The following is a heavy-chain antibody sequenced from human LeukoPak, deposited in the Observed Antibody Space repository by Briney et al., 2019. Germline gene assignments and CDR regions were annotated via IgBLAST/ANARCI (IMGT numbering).Heavy chain of an antibody. J-gene: IGHJ3*02. CDR1: GGSFSGYY. V-gene: IGHV4-34*01. CDR2: IYYSGST. D-gene: IGHD4-23*01. CDR3: ARDPTVVTPEAVDI. Sequence: KPSETLSLTCAVYGGSFSGYYWSWIRQPPGKGLEWIGSIYYSGSTYYNPSLKSRVTISVDTSKNQFSLKLRSVTAADTAVYYCARDPTVVTPEAVDIWGQGTKVTVSS.